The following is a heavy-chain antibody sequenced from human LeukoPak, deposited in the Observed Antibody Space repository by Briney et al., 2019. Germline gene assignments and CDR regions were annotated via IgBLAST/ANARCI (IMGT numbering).Heavy chain of an antibody. D-gene: IGHD6-19*01. CDR3: ARSRKGYSSGIDY. J-gene: IGHJ4*02. Sequence: SETLSLTCTVSGGSISSYYWSWIRQPPGKGLEWIGYIYYSGSTNYNPSLKGRVTISVDTSKNQFSLKLSSVTAADTAVYYCARSRKGYSSGIDYWGQGTLVTVSP. CDR2: IYYSGST. CDR1: GGSISSYY. V-gene: IGHV4-59*08.